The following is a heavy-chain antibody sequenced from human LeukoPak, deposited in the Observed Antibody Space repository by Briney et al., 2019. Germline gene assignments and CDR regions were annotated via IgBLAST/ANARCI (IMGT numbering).Heavy chain of an antibody. CDR1: GFTFRSYE. J-gene: IGHJ4*02. V-gene: IGHV3-66*01. D-gene: IGHD1-26*01. Sequence: GGSLRLSCAASGFTFRSYEMNWVRQAPGKGLEWVSVIYSGGSTYYADSVKGRFTISRDNSKNTLYLQMNSLRAEDTALYFCAQWSRYFDYWGQGTLVTVSS. CDR3: AQWSRYFDY. CDR2: IYSGGST.